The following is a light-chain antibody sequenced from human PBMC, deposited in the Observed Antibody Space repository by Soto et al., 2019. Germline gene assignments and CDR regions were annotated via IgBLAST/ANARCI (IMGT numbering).Light chain of an antibody. CDR3: HQYDNWPPWT. V-gene: IGKV3-15*01. CDR1: ETVATN. Sequence: PGERATLSCWASETVATNLAWYQQKPGQAPRLLISGASTRAAGISDRFRGSGSGTEFTLTISSLRSEDFAVYYCHQYDNWPPWTFGQGTKVDIK. J-gene: IGKJ1*01. CDR2: GAS.